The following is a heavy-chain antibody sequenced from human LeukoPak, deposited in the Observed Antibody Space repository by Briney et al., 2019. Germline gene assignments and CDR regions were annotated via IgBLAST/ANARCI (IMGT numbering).Heavy chain of an antibody. Sequence: GASVKVSCKASGYTFTTYDINWVRQATGQGLEWMGWMNPNSGNTGYAQKFQGRVTMTRNTSMSTAYMELSSLRSEDTAVYYCARDFDDILTGYYPSTSTLGYWGQGTLVTVSS. CDR2: MNPNSGNT. J-gene: IGHJ4*02. V-gene: IGHV1-8*01. D-gene: IGHD3-9*01. CDR3: ARDFDDILTGYYPSTSTLGY. CDR1: GYTFTTYD.